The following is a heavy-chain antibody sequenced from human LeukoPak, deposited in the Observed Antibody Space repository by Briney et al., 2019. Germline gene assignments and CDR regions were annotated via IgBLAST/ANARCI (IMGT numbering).Heavy chain of an antibody. J-gene: IGHJ5*02. D-gene: IGHD6-6*01. CDR2: ISGGGGST. CDR1: GFAFSSYA. V-gene: IGHV3-23*01. CDR3: AKDYSSSLTNWFDP. Sequence: GGSLRLSCAASGFAFSSYAMSWVRQAPGKGLEWVSGISGGGGSTYYADSVKGRFTISRDNSKNTLYLQMNSLRAEDTAVYYCAKDYSSSLTNWFDPWGQGTLVTVSS.